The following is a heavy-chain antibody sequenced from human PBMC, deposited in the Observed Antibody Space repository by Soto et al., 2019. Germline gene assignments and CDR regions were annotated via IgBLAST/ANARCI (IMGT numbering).Heavy chain of an antibody. CDR3: PRPREYCFSTSCQVGDFDY. V-gene: IGHV1-18*01. Sequence: GASVKVSCKAADYTFTNYGIIWVRQAPGQGLEWMGWISPYNGNTNYAQKFQDRVTMTADTSTSTAYMELRSLRSDDTAEYYFPRPREYCFSTSCQVGDFDYWGQGTLVTVSS. D-gene: IGHD2-2*01. CDR2: ISPYNGNT. CDR1: DYTFTNYG. J-gene: IGHJ4*02.